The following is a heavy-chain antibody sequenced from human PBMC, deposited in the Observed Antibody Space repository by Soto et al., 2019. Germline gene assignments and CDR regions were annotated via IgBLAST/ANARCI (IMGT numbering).Heavy chain of an antibody. CDR1: GFTFSSYW. Sequence: EVQLVESGGGLVQPGASLRLSCAASGFTFSSYWMHWVRQAPGKGPVWVSRIKTDGSHTDYADYVEGRFTVSRDNAKNTLFLQMNSLRAEDTAVYYCARNWNGVDYWGQGTLVTVSS. CDR2: IKTDGSHT. V-gene: IGHV3-74*01. D-gene: IGHD1-1*01. J-gene: IGHJ4*02. CDR3: ARNWNGVDY.